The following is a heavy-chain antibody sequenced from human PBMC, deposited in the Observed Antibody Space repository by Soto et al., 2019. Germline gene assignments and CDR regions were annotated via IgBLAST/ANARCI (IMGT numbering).Heavy chain of an antibody. V-gene: IGHV4-31*01. CDR1: GGSISSGGYY. Sequence: QVQLQESGPGLVKPSQTLSLTCTVSGGSISSGGYYWSWIRQHPGKGLEWIGYIYYSGSTYYNPSLKSHATMSLYTSKNPSALALSSVTSAYTAVYYCSRRVSPGGQGTLVTVSS. CDR3: SRRVSP. J-gene: IGHJ5*02. CDR2: IYYSGST.